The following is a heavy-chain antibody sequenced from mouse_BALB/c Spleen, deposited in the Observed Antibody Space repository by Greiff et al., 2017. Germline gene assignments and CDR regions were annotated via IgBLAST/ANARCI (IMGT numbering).Heavy chain of an antibody. CDR2: IYPGDGDT. Sequence: VQVVESGAELVRPGSSVKISCKASGYAFSSYWMNWVKQRPGKGLEWIGQIYPGDGDTNYNGKFKGKATLTADKSSSTAYMQLSSLTSEDSAVYFCARGARATTWFAYWGQGTLVTVSA. CDR1: GYAFSSYW. J-gene: IGHJ3*01. V-gene: IGHV1-80*01. CDR3: ARGARATTWFAY. D-gene: IGHD3-1*01.